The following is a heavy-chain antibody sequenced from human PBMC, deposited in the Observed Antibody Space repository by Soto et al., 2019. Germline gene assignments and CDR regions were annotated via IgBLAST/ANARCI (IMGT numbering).Heavy chain of an antibody. J-gene: IGHJ4*02. CDR3: ARDQYIVATPANY. CDR1: GYPFTNYG. CDR2: ISTYNGYT. Sequence: QVQLVQSGAEVKKPGASVKVYCKASGYPFTNYGISWVRPAPGQGLEWMGWISTYNGYTDYAQKFKGRVIMTTDTSTSTAYMELRSLRSDDTAIYYCARDQYIVATPANYLDQGTLVTVSS. V-gene: IGHV1-18*01. D-gene: IGHD5-12*01.